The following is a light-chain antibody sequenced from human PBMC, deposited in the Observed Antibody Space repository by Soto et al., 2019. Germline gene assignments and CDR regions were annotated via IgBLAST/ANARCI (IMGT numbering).Light chain of an antibody. V-gene: IGKV3-15*01. CDR3: KQYHNGPPFT. CDR1: QSMSNN. J-gene: IGKJ5*01. CDR2: GAS. Sequence: DIVMTQSPATLSVSPGERATLSCRASQSMSNNLAWYQQKPGQAPRLLIYGASTRDTGIPDRFSGSGSGTEFTLTISILQSEDFAIYYCKQYHNGPPFTFGQGTRLEIK.